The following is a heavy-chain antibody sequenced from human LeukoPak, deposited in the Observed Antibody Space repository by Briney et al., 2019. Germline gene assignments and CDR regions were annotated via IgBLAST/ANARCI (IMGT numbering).Heavy chain of an antibody. CDR1: GGSINSYY. V-gene: IGHV4-59*01. J-gene: IGHJ4*02. CDR3: ARGGSSSWRIGYYFDY. CDR2: IYSSGST. D-gene: IGHD6-13*01. Sequence: SETLSLTCTVSGGSINSYYWNWIRQPPGQGLEGIGFIYSSGSTNYNPSLKSRVAISVDTSKNHFSLKLSSVTAADTAVYYCARGGSSSWRIGYYFDYWGQGTLVTVSS.